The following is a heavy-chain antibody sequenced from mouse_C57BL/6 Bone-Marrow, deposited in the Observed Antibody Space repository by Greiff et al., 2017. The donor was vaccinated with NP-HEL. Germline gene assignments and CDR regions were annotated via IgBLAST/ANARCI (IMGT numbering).Heavy chain of an antibody. CDR3: ARCNYYGSSCY. CDR1: GYTFTRYW. J-gene: IGHJ2*01. Sequence: QVQLQQPGAELVRPGTSVKLSCKASGYTFTRYWMHWVKQRPGQGLEWIGVIDPSDIYTNYNQTFKGKATLTFDPSSSTAYKQLSSLTSEDSAVYDCARCNYYGSSCYGGQGTTLTVTS. V-gene: IGHV1-59*01. CDR2: IDPSDIYT. D-gene: IGHD1-1*01.